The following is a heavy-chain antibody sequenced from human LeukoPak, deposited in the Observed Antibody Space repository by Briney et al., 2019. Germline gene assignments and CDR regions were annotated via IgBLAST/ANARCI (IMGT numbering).Heavy chain of an antibody. CDR1: GASISSYY. J-gene: IGHJ4*02. Sequence: SETLSLTCTVSGASISSYYWNWIRQPPGKGLEWIGYIYYSGSTNYNPSLKSRVTISVDRSKNQFSLKLSSVTAADTAVYYCARFRKYSGSYFDYWGQGTLVTVSS. CDR2: IYYSGST. D-gene: IGHD1-26*01. CDR3: ARFRKYSGSYFDY. V-gene: IGHV4-59*12.